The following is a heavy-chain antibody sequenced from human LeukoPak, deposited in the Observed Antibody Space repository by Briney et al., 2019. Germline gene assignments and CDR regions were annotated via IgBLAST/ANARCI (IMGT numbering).Heavy chain of an antibody. Sequence: GRSLRLSCAASGFAFDDYAMHWVRHAPGKGLEWVSGTNWDGASTGYADSVKGRFTISRDNVKNFLYLQMNSLRVEDTALYFCGRVYCSTTSCYDYYDYYMDVWGKGTTVTVSS. CDR3: GRVYCSTTSCYDYYDYYMDV. CDR1: GFAFDDYA. V-gene: IGHV3-20*04. CDR2: TNWDGAST. J-gene: IGHJ6*03. D-gene: IGHD2-2*01.